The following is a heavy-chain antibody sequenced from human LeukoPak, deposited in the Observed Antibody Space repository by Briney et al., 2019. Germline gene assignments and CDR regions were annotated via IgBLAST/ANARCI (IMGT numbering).Heavy chain of an antibody. CDR3: ARALYGSRVNVIDS. CDR2: MNEYGSEK. D-gene: IGHD2-2*01. J-gene: IGHJ4*02. CDR1: GFTFSNYW. V-gene: IGHV3-7*01. Sequence: PGGSLTLSCAASGFTFSNYWINWVRQAPGKGLEWVANMNEYGSEKYYVDSVRGRFTISRDNAENSLFLHMNSLRVEDTAVYRCARALYGSRVNVIDSWGPGTLVTVSS.